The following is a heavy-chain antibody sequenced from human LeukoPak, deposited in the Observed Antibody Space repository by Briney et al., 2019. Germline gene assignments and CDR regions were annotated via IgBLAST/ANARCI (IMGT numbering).Heavy chain of an antibody. V-gene: IGHV3-74*01. CDR1: GFNFGSQW. J-gene: IGHJ4*02. CDR2: ITGDGSST. Sequence: GGSLRLSCAASGFNFGSQWMHWARQAPGKGLVWVSRITGDGSSTSYADSVKGRFTISRDTAENTLYLQMNSLRAEDTAVYYCARSPEYYFDYWGQGTLVTVSS. CDR3: ARSPEYYFDY. D-gene: IGHD1-14*01.